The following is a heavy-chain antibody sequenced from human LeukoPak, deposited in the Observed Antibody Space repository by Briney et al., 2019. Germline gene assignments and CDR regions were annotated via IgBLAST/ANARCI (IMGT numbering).Heavy chain of an antibody. CDR1: GYTFTGYY. V-gene: IGHV1-2*02. J-gene: IGHJ4*02. Sequence: GASVKVSCKASGYTFTGYYMHWVRQAPGQGLEWMGWIDPNSGGTNYAQKFQGRVTMTRDTPISTAYMELSRLRSDDTAVYYCAREGSHVDTAIHNCDYWGQGTLVTVSS. D-gene: IGHD5-18*01. CDR2: IDPNSGGT. CDR3: AREGSHVDTAIHNCDY.